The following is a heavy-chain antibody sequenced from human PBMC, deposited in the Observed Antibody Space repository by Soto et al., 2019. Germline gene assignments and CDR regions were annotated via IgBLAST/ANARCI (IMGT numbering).Heavy chain of an antibody. D-gene: IGHD3-3*01. J-gene: IGHJ6*02. V-gene: IGHV4-34*01. CDR2: INHSGST. Sequence: SETLSLTCAVYGGSFSGYYWSWIRQPPGKGLEWIGEINHSGSTNYNPSLKSRVTISVDTSKNQFSLKLSSVTAADTAVYYCARLYYDFWSGYIGHYYYGMDVWGQGTTVTVSS. CDR1: GGSFSGYY. CDR3: ARLYYDFWSGYIGHYYYGMDV.